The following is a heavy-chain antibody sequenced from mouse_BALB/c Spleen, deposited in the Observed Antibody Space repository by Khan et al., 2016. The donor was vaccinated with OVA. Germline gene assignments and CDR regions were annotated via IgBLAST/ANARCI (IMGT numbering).Heavy chain of an antibody. D-gene: IGHD1-1*01. CDR2: IWGDGST. Sequence: QVHVKQSGPGLVAPSQSLSITCTVSGFSLSSYGVNWVRQPPGKGLEWLGVIWGDGSTNYHSALISRLIITKDNSKSQVFLKLNSLQTDDTATYYCAKFTPDSYSMDYWGQGTSVTVSS. J-gene: IGHJ4*01. V-gene: IGHV2-3*01. CDR1: GFSLSSYG. CDR3: AKFTPDSYSMDY.